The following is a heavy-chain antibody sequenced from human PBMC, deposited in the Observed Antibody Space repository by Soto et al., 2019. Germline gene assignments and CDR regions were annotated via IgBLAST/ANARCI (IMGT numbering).Heavy chain of an antibody. CDR2: ISSSSSTI. CDR1: GFTFSSYS. J-gene: IGHJ5*02. D-gene: IGHD1-20*01. V-gene: IGHV3-48*02. CDR3: ARTPEYNWNDVGFDP. Sequence: PGGSLRLSCAASGFTFSSYSMNWARQAPGKGLEWVSYISSSSSTIYYADSVKGRFTISRDNAKNSLYLQMNSLRDEDTAVYYCARTPEYNWNDVGFDPWGQGTLVTVSS.